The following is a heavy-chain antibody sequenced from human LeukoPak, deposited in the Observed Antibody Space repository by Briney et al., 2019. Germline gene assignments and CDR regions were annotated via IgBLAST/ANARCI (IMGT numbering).Heavy chain of an antibody. CDR1: GFTFSSSS. CDR3: AKDAMATVTYFDY. J-gene: IGHJ4*02. CDR2: LSGSGGDT. Sequence: PSGGSLRLSCAASGFTFSSSSMSWVRRAPGKGLEWVSGLSGSGGDTDYADSVKGRFTISRDNSRNTLYLQMNSLRSEDTAVYYCAKDAMATVTYFDYWGQGSLVTVSS. D-gene: IGHD4-17*01. V-gene: IGHV3-23*01.